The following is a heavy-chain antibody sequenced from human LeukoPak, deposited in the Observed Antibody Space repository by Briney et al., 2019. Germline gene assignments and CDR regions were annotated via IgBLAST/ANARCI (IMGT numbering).Heavy chain of an antibody. J-gene: IGHJ6*02. V-gene: IGHV3-23*01. Sequence: PGGSLRLSCAASGFTFSSDAMSWVRQAPGKGLEWVSVISRSGGNTYYADSVKGRFTISRDSSKNTLYLQMNSLRAEDTAVYYCARGWNDLFGVSGYYYYYGMDVWGQGTTVTVSS. D-gene: IGHD1-1*01. CDR2: ISRSGGNT. CDR1: GFTFSSDA. CDR3: ARGWNDLFGVSGYYYYYGMDV.